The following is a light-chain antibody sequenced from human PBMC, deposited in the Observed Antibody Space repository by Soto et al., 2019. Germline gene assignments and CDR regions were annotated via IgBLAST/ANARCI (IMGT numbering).Light chain of an antibody. Sequence: EIVLTQSPATLSVSPGERATLSCRASQSVSSSYLAWYQQKPGQAPRLLIYGASSRATGIPDRFSGSGSGTDFTLTINDLQPEDVATYFCLQDYDFPYTFGQGTRLEIK. CDR1: QSVSSSY. J-gene: IGKJ5*01. CDR2: GAS. V-gene: IGKV3D-20*02. CDR3: LQDYDFPYT.